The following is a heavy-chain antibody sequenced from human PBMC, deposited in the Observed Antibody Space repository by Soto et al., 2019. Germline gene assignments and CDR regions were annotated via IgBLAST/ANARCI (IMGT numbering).Heavy chain of an antibody. J-gene: IGHJ4*02. CDR1: GFTLSSYA. CDR2: ISGSGGST. Sequence: LRLSCAASGFTLSSYAMSWVRQAPGKGLEWVSAISGSGGSTYYADSVKGRFTISRENCKNTLYLQMNSLRAEDTAVYYCAKDRGGSYYFDYWGQGTLVTVSS. D-gene: IGHD3-10*01. CDR3: AKDRGGSYYFDY. V-gene: IGHV3-23*01.